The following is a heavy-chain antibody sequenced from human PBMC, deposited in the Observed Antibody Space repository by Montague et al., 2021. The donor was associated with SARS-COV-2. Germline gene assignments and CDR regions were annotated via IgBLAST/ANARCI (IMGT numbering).Heavy chain of an antibody. D-gene: IGHD5-12*01. J-gene: IGHJ3*02. CDR2: IYDSGST. CDR1: GGSISSSNYY. V-gene: IGHV4-39*02. Sequence: SETLSLTCTVSGGSISSSNYYWDWIRQPPGKGLEWIGGIYDSGSTYYNPSLKSRVTISVDTSKNHFSLKLSSVTAADTAVYYCARRGRKLLPVATTIGGFDIGGQGTMGTVSS. CDR3: ARRGRKLLPVATTIGGFDI.